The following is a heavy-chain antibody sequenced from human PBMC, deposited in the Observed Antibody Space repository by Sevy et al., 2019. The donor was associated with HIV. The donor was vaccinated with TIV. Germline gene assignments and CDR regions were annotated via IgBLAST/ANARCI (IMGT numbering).Heavy chain of an antibody. Sequence: SETLSLTCAVYGGSFSGYYWSWIRQPPGKGLEWIGEINHSGSTNYNPSLKSRVTISVDTSKNQFSLKLSSVTAADTAVYYCERSNRYYGSGSYYSGWGQGTLVTVSS. CDR1: GGSFSGYY. V-gene: IGHV4-34*01. CDR2: INHSGST. D-gene: IGHD3-10*01. J-gene: IGHJ4*02. CDR3: ERSNRYYGSGSYYSG.